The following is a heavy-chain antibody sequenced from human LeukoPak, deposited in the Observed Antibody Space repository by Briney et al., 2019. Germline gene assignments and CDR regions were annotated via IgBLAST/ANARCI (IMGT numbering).Heavy chain of an antibody. CDR2: IFYSGST. Sequence: PSGTLSPTCTVSGDSINSNNYYWSWIRQPPGKGLEWIGNIFYSGSTYYSPSLKSRVTISLDTSRNQFSLKLSSVTAADTAVYYCARGHYWGQGTLVTVSS. CDR1: GDSINSNNYY. J-gene: IGHJ4*02. V-gene: IGHV4-39*07. CDR3: ARGHY.